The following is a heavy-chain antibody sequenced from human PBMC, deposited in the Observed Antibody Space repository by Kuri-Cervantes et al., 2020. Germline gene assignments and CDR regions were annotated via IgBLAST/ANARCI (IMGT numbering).Heavy chain of an antibody. D-gene: IGHD2-2*01. J-gene: IGHJ4*02. CDR3: ARVLVVVPAAYDY. CDR1: GFTFSSYG. CDR2: IWYDGSNK. Sequence: GESLKISCAASGFTFSSYGMHCVRQAPGKGLEWVAVIWYDGSNKYYADSVKGRFTISRDNAKNSLSLQMNSLRAEDTAVYYCARVLVVVPAAYDYLGQGTLVTVSS. V-gene: IGHV3-33*01.